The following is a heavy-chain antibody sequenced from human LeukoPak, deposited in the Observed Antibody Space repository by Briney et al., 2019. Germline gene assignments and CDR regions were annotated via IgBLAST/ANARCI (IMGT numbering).Heavy chain of an antibody. CDR2: IYYSGHT. D-gene: IGHD3-3*01. J-gene: IGHJ6*03. V-gene: IGHV4-39*01. Sequence: PSETLYLTCTVSGGSISSSNYYWGWIRQPPGNGLEGIGTIYYSGHTYYNPSLKSRVTICVDTSQNQFSLKLSSVTAADTAVYYCARHRRDHDFWSGSNPTDYYYYMDVWGKGTSVTVSS. CDR3: ARHRRDHDFWSGSNPTDYYYYMDV. CDR1: GGSISSSNYY.